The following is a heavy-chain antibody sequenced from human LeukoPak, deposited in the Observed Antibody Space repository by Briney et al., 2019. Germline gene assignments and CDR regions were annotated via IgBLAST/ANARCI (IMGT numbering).Heavy chain of an antibody. J-gene: IGHJ4*02. CDR1: GYTFTSYG. V-gene: IGHV1-18*01. CDR3: ARDVLHRIHYDSSAYYPGSSY. CDR2: ISAYNAYT. D-gene: IGHD3-22*01. Sequence: ASVKVSCKASGYTFTSYGITWMRQAPGQGLEWMGWISAYNAYTYYAQKLQGRVTMTTDTSTSTAYMELRSLRSDDTAVYYCARDVLHRIHYDSSAYYPGSSYWGQGTLVTVSS.